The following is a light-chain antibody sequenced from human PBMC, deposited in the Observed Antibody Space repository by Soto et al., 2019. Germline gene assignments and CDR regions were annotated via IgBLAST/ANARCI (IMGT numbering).Light chain of an antibody. V-gene: IGKV1-5*03. CDR1: QSISSW. CDR3: QQYNSYST. J-gene: IGKJ1*01. Sequence: IQMTQSPSTLSASVGDRVTITCRASQSISSWLAWYQQKQGKAPKLLIYKASSLQSGVPSRFSGSGSGTEFTLTISSLQPDDFATYYCQQYNSYSTVGQGTKVEIK. CDR2: KAS.